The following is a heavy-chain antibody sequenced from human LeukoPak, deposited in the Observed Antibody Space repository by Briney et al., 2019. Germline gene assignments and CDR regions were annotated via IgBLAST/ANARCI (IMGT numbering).Heavy chain of an antibody. J-gene: IGHJ4*02. V-gene: IGHV4-59*11. Sequence: PSETLSLTCTVSGGSISSHYWSWIRQPPGKGLEWIGYIYYSGSTNYNPSLKSRVTISVDTPKNQSSLKLSSVTAADTAVYYCARDPVAAYFDYWGQGTLVTVSS. CDR1: GGSISSHY. CDR3: ARDPVAAYFDY. D-gene: IGHD6-25*01. CDR2: IYYSGST.